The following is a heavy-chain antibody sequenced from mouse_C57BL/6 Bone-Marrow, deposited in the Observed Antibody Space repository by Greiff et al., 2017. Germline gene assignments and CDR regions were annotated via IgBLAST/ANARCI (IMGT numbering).Heavy chain of an antibody. J-gene: IGHJ1*03. V-gene: IGHV5-12*01. CDR2: ISNGGGST. D-gene: IGHD1-1*01. CDR1: GFTFSDYY. CDR3: AADYYGSSYFWYFDV. Sequence: EVQGVESGGGLVQPGGSLKLSCAASGFTFSDYYMYWVRQTPEKRLEWVAYISNGGGSTYYPDPVKGRFTISRDNAKNTLYLQMSRLKSEDTSMYYCAADYYGSSYFWYFDVWGTGTTVTVSS.